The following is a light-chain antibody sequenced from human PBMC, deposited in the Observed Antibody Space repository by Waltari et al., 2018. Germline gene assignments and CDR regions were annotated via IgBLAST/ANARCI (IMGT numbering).Light chain of an antibody. V-gene: IGKV1-39*01. J-gene: IGKJ3*01. Sequence: DVLVTQSPSSLSASVGDRVTITCRESHYIANFLNWYQHMSGKAPRLLIHVASTLQPGVSPRFSGSTSGTDFILTIDNLHPEDFATYYCQQTYKSPPTFGPGTKVDV. CDR2: VAS. CDR3: QQTYKSPPT. CDR1: HYIANF.